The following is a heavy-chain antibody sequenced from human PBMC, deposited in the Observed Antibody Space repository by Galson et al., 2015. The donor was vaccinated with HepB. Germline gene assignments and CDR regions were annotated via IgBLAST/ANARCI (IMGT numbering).Heavy chain of an antibody. CDR1: GGSISSSSYY. V-gene: IGHV4-39*07. CDR3: ARWGDYGDYGGEPGGLDY. D-gene: IGHD4-17*01. CDR2: IYYSGST. J-gene: IGHJ4*02. Sequence: ETLSLTCTVSGGSISSSSYYWGWIRQPPGKGLEWIGSIYYSGSTYYNPSLKSRVTISVDTSKNQFSLKLSSVTAADTAVYYCARWGDYGDYGGEPGGLDYWGQGTLVTVSS.